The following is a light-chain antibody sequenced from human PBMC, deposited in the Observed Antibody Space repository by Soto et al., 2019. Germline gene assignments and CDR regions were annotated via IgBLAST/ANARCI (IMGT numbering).Light chain of an antibody. CDR2: DAS. CDR3: HHSYSTPLT. V-gene: IGKV1-39*01. CDR1: QSISSY. Sequence: DIQMTQSPSSLSASVGDRVTITCRASQSISSYLNWYQQKPGKAPKLLIYDASSLQSGVPSRFSGSGSGTDFTLTISNLQPEHFATYYCHHSYSTPLTFRGGTKVEIK. J-gene: IGKJ4*01.